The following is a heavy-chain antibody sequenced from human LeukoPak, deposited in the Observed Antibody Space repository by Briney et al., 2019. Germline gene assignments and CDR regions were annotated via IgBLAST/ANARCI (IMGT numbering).Heavy chain of an antibody. J-gene: IGHJ4*02. D-gene: IGHD4-17*01. Sequence: PSETLSLTCAVSGGSISSSNWWSGVRQPPGKGREWIGEIYLSCSTNYNPSLKSRLTISLDNSKNQFSLKLSSVTAAHTAVYYCSRDGYYGDYPHWGQGTLVTVSS. CDR1: GGSISSSNW. CDR2: IYLSCST. V-gene: IGHV4-4*02. CDR3: SRDGYYGDYPH.